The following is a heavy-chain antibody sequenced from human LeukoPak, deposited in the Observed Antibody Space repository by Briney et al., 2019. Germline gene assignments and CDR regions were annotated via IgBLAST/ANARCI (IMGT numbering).Heavy chain of an antibody. CDR2: IYPGDSDT. J-gene: IGHJ4*02. V-gene: IGHV5-51*01. CDR1: GYSLTSYW. D-gene: IGHD2-21*02. CDR3: ARVGGKNCGGDCYMIDY. Sequence: GESLKISCKGSGYSLTSYWIGWVRQMPGKGLEWMGIIYPGDSDTRYSPSFRGQVTISADKSISTAYLQWSSLKASDTAMYYCARVGGKNCGGDCYMIDYWGQGTLAIVSS.